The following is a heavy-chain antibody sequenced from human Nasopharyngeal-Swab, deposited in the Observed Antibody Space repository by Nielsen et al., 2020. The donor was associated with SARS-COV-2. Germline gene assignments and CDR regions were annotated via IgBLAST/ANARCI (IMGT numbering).Heavy chain of an antibody. J-gene: IGHJ4*02. CDR3: AKVVPRGYYDILTGYYNDY. Sequence: GGSLRLSCAASGFTFSSYAMSWVRQAPGEGLEWVSAISGSGGSTYYADSVKGRFTISRDNSKNTLYLQMNSLRAEDTAVYYCAKVVPRGYYDILTGYYNDYWGQGTLVTVSS. V-gene: IGHV3-23*01. CDR2: ISGSGGST. CDR1: GFTFSSYA. D-gene: IGHD3-9*01.